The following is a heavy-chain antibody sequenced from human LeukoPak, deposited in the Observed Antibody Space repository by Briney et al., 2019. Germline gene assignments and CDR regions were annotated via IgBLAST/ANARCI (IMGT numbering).Heavy chain of an antibody. CDR3: AKALQRYYYDSSVYYPPYYFDY. D-gene: IGHD3-22*01. J-gene: IGHJ4*02. CDR2: IRNDGSKK. Sequence: GGSLRLSCTASGFTFSSYGMHWVRQAPGKGMEWVAFIRNDGSKKNYAEYVKGGVTITRENSKNTVYMQMNRLRAEDRAVYYCAKALQRYYYDSSVYYPPYYFDYWGQGTLVTVSS. CDR1: GFTFSSYG. V-gene: IGHV3-30*02.